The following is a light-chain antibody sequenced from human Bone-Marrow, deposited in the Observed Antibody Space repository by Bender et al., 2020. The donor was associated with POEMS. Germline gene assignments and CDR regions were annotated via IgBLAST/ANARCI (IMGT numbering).Light chain of an antibody. CDR1: SSDLGNYNV. CDR3: SSYTGWTTSVV. V-gene: IGLV2-14*02. J-gene: IGLJ2*01. CDR2: EVS. Sequence: QSALTQPASVSGSPGQSITISCTGTSSDLGNYNVVSWYQQHPGKAPKLMIYEVSKRPSGVPDRFSGSKSGNTASLTVSGLQAEDEADYYCSSYTGWTTSVVFGGGTKLTVL.